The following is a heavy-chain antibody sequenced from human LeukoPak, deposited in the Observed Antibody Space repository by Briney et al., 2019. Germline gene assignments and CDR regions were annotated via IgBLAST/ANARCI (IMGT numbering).Heavy chain of an antibody. J-gene: IGHJ4*02. D-gene: IGHD3-22*01. V-gene: IGHV4-4*07. Sequence: PSETLSLTCTVSGASISSYYWSWIRQPAGKGLEWIGRMYISDSINYNPSLKSRVTMSGDTSKNQLSLKLRSVTAADTAVYYCARHTYYYDSVGYYPLDYWGQGILATVSS. CDR1: GASISSYY. CDR2: MYISDSI. CDR3: ARHTYYYDSVGYYPLDY.